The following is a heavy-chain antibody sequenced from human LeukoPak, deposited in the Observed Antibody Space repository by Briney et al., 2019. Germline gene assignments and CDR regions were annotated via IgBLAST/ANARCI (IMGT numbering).Heavy chain of an antibody. CDR2: INTDGTVT. V-gene: IGHV3-74*01. CDR3: ATKQWLAPPPDS. Sequence: GGSLRLSCAATGFTFSKYWMLWVRQAPGKGLESVSRINTDGTVTTYADSVKGRFTVSRDNADNTMFLQMNSVRDEDTAVYYCATKQWLAPPPDSWGQGTPVTVSS. CDR1: GFTFSKYW. D-gene: IGHD6-19*01. J-gene: IGHJ4*02.